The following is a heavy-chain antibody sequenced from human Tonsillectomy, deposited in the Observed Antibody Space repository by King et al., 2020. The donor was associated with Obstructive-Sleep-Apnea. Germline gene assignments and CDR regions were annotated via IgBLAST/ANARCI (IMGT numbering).Heavy chain of an antibody. V-gene: IGHV1-69*09. CDR3: AIPTSPCGGDCYQPEYFQY. CDR1: GGTFSSYA. J-gene: IGHJ1*01. CDR2: IIPIVDIS. Sequence: QLVQSGAEVKKPGSSVKVSCKASGGTFSSYAISWVRQAPGQGLEWMGRIIPIVDISDYAQKFQGRVTMTADKSTSTAYMELSSLRSEDTAVYYCAIPTSPCGGDCYQPEYFQYWGQGTLVTVSS. D-gene: IGHD2-21*02.